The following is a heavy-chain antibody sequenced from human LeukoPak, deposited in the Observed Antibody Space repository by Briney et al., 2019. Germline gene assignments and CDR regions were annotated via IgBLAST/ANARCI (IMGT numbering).Heavy chain of an antibody. V-gene: IGHV4-34*01. Sequence: SETLSLTCAVYGGSFSGYYWSWIRQPPGKELEWIGEINHSGSTNYNPSLKSRVTISVDTSKNQFSLKLSSVAAADTAVYYCARGVSSYDILTGYQFDYWGQGTLVTVSS. CDR1: GGSFSGYY. J-gene: IGHJ4*02. CDR2: INHSGST. D-gene: IGHD3-9*01. CDR3: ARGVSSYDILTGYQFDY.